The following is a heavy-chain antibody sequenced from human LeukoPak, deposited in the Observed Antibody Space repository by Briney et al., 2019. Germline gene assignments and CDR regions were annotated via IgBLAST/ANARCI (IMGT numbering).Heavy chain of an antibody. J-gene: IGHJ3*02. Sequence: GESLKISCKGSGYSFTTYWIGWVRQMPGKGLEWMGIIYPGDSDTRYSPSFEDQVTISADKSISTAYLQWSSLKASDTAMYYCARHVDSGYSSGWYAFDIWGQGTMVTVSS. V-gene: IGHV5-51*01. D-gene: IGHD6-19*01. CDR3: ARHVDSGYSSGWYAFDI. CDR2: IYPGDSDT. CDR1: GYSFTTYW.